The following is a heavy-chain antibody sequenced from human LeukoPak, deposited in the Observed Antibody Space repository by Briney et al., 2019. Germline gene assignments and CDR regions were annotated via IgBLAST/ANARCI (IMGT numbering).Heavy chain of an antibody. Sequence: SVKVSCKASGGTFSSYAISWVRQAPGQGLEWMGRIIPILGIANYAQKFRGRVTITADKSTSTAYMELSRLRSDDTAVYYCARARPAGYSSSWRQSYFDYWGQGTLVTVSS. CDR1: GGTFSSYA. J-gene: IGHJ4*02. V-gene: IGHV1-69*04. CDR3: ARARPAGYSSSWRQSYFDY. CDR2: IIPILGIA. D-gene: IGHD6-13*01.